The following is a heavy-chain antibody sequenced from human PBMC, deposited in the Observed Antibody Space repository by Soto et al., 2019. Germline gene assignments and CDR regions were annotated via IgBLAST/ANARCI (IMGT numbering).Heavy chain of an antibody. D-gene: IGHD3-10*01. CDR3: ARDQASYYYGSGSYYRPSDY. Sequence: GGSLRLSCAASGFTLSDYWMHWVRQVPVKGLLWVSRISVDRSNTYYADSVKGRFTISRDNAKNSLYLQMNSLRAEDTAVYYCARDQASYYYGSGSYYRPSDYWGQGTLVTVSS. CDR1: GFTLSDYW. V-gene: IGHV3-21*01. J-gene: IGHJ4*02. CDR2: ISVDRSNT.